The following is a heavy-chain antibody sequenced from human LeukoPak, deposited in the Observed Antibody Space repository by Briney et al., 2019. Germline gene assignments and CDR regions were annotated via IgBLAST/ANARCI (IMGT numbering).Heavy chain of an antibody. CDR3: ARDLQWVRGVYYYMDV. V-gene: IGHV3-21*01. D-gene: IGHD3-10*01. CDR1: GFTFSSYS. Sequence: PEGSLRLSCAASGFTFSSYSMNWVRQAPGKGLEWVSSISSSSSYIYYADSVKGRFTISRDNAKNSLYLQMNSLRAEDTAVYYCARDLQWVRGVYYYMDVWGKGTTVTVSS. J-gene: IGHJ6*03. CDR2: ISSSSSYI.